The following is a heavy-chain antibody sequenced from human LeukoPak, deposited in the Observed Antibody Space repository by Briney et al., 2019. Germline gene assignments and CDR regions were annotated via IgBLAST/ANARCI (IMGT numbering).Heavy chain of an antibody. CDR1: GGSISSGGYS. J-gene: IGHJ4*02. D-gene: IGHD2-8*01. V-gene: IGHV4-30-4*07. Sequence: SQTLSLTCAVSGGSISSGGYSWSWIRQPPGKGLEWIGYIYYSGSTNYNPSLKSRVTISVDTSKNQFSLKMSSVTAAETAVYYCARLRRYCTNGVCPYRLRAFDYWGQGTLVTVSS. CDR2: IYYSGST. CDR3: ARLRRYCTNGVCPYRLRAFDY.